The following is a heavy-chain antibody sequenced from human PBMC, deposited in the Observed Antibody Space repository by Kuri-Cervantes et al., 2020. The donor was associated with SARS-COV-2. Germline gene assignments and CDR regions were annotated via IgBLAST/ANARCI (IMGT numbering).Heavy chain of an antibody. Sequence: SETLSLTCTVSGGSISTYYWSWIRQPPGKGLEWIGYIYYSGSTNYNPSLKSRVTISVDTSKTQFPLKLTSVTAADTAVYYCARDGPSGSLDYWGQGTLVTVSS. V-gene: IGHV4-59*01. CDR3: ARDGPSGSLDY. CDR2: IYYSGST. J-gene: IGHJ4*02. D-gene: IGHD1-26*01. CDR1: GGSISTYY.